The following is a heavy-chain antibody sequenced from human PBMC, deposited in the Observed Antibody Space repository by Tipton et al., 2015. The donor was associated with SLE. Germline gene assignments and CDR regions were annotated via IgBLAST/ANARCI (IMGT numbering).Heavy chain of an antibody. CDR3: ARLSAYYRVFDL. D-gene: IGHD3-3*01. Sequence: TLSLTCSVSGGSITSHCWTWIRQSPGKEFEWLAYVSYTGSATYNPSLRSRVSILLDTSENQFSLRVTSVTAADTAVYYCARLSAYYRVFDLWGQGTLVTVSS. CDR1: GGSITSHC. CDR2: VSYTGSA. J-gene: IGHJ4*02. V-gene: IGHV4-59*08.